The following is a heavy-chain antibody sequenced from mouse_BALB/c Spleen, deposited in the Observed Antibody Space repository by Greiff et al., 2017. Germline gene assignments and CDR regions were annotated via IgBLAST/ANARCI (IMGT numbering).Heavy chain of an antibody. V-gene: IGHV1-14*01. CDR1: GYTFTSYV. Sequence: EVQLQESGPELVKPGASVKMSCKASGYTFTSYVMHWVKQKPGQGLEWIGYINPYNDGTKYNEKFKGKATLTSDKSSSTAYMELSSLTSEDSAVYFCARLPSLRDYAMDYWGQGTSVTVSS. CDR3: ARLPSLRDYAMDY. J-gene: IGHJ4*01. CDR2: INPYNDGT.